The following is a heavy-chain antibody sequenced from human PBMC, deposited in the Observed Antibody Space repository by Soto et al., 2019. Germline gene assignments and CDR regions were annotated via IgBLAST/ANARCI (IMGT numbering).Heavy chain of an antibody. CDR2: IYFSGST. D-gene: IGHD6-13*01. J-gene: IGHJ4*02. CDR1: GGSMNGYY. V-gene: IGHV4-4*09. Sequence: PSETLSLTCSVSGGSMNGYYWSWIRQTPGQGLEWLGFIYFSGSTRYNPSLMSRPTISLDKSKRQFSMSLSSVTAADTAVYYCARSVATPGTNIDFWGQGTLVTVSS. CDR3: ARSVATPGTNIDF.